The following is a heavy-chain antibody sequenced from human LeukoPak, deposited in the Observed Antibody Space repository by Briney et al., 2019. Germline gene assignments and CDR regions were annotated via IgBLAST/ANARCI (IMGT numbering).Heavy chain of an antibody. CDR1: GFTFSSYA. CDR3: ARVGTVTNFDY. V-gene: IGHV3-30*04. CDR2: ISYDGSNQ. Sequence: GGSLRLSCAGSGFTFSSYAMHWVRQAPGKGLEWVAVISYDGSNQYYADSVKGRFTISRDNSKNTLSLQMNSLRPEDTAVYYCARVGTVTNFDYWGQGTLVTVSS. D-gene: IGHD4-17*01. J-gene: IGHJ4*02.